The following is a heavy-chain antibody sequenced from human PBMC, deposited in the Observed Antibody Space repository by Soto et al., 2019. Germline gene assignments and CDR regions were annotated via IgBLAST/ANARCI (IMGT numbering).Heavy chain of an antibody. D-gene: IGHD4-17*01. CDR3: ARGPKDYGDYEGSGAFDY. V-gene: IGHV4-30-2*01. CDR2: IYHSGST. Sequence: QLQLQESGSGLVKPSQTLSLTCAVSGGSISSGGYSWSWIRQPPGKGLEWIGYIYHSGSTYYNPSLKSRVTISVDRSKNQFSLKLSSVTAADTAVYYCARGPKDYGDYEGSGAFDYWGQGTLVTVSS. J-gene: IGHJ4*02. CDR1: GGSISSGGYS.